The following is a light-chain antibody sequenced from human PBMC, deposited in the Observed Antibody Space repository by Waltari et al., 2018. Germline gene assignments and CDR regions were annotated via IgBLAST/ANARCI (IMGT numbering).Light chain of an antibody. J-gene: IGLJ1*01. CDR2: DVN. CDR1: SSDIHHYNS. Sequence: HSALTQPASVSGSPGQSITISCTGISSDIHHYNSVSWYQQHPGKAPKLSIYDVNPRPSRVSNRFSGSKSGNTASLTISGLQADDEADYYCSSYVSSNFGSGTKVTVL. V-gene: IGLV2-14*03. CDR3: SSYVSSN.